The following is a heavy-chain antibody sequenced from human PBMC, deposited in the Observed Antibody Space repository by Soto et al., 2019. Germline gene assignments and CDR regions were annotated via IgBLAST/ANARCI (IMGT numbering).Heavy chain of an antibody. CDR2: IIPMLGMS. D-gene: IGHD3-10*01. CDR3: ATNYGSGSAHFDN. J-gene: IGHJ4*02. Sequence: QVPLGQSGAELKTPGSSVKVSCTASGDTLNFYTISGVRKAPGQGLEWMGRIIPMLGMSNYAQNFQGRVTMIADKSTSTAYMELSSLRSEDTALYYCATNYGSGSAHFDNWGQGTLVTVSS. CDR1: GDTLNFYT. V-gene: IGHV1-69*02.